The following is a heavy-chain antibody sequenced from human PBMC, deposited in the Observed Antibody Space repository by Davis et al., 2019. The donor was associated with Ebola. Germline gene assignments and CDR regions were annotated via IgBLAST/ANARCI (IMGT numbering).Heavy chain of an antibody. CDR1: GYSFTSYW. CDR2: IYPGDSDT. J-gene: IGHJ5*02. D-gene: IGHD2-15*01. V-gene: IGHV5-51*01. CDR3: ARQIVVVVAASKTGRFDP. Sequence: GGSLRLSCKGSGYSFTSYWIDWVRQMPGKGLEWMGIIYPGDSDTRYSPSFQGQVTISADKSISTAYLQWSSLKASDTAMYYCARQIVVVVAASKTGRFDPWGQGTLVTVSS.